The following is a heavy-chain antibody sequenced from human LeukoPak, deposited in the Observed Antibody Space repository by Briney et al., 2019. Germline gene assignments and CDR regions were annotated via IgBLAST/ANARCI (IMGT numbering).Heavy chain of an antibody. CDR3: ARDEFKLVSGVFDY. CDR1: GFTFSSYA. Sequence: GGSLRLSCAASGFTFSSYAMHWVRQAPGKGLEWVAVISYDGSNKYYADSVKGRFTISRDNSKNTLYLQMNSLRAEDTAVYYCARDEFKLVSGVFDYWGQGTLVTVSS. CDR2: ISYDGSNK. D-gene: IGHD6-6*01. V-gene: IGHV3-30-3*01. J-gene: IGHJ4*02.